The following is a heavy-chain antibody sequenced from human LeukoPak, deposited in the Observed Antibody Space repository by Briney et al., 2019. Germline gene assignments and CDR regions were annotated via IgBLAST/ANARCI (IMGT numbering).Heavy chain of an antibody. V-gene: IGHV4-59*01. D-gene: IGHD3-22*01. CDR1: GGSISNYY. J-gene: IGHJ3*02. CDR2: ISYSGST. CDR3: ARHQDYYDSSGYAFDI. Sequence: DPSETLSLTCTVSGGSISNYYWNWIRQPPGKGLEWIGDISYSGSTNYNPSLKSRVTILVDTSKNQLSLKLSSVTAADTAVYYCARHQDYYDSSGYAFDIWGQGTMVTVSS.